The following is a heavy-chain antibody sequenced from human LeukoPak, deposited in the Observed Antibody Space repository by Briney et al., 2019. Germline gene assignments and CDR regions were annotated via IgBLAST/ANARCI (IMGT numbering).Heavy chain of an antibody. J-gene: IGHJ6*02. V-gene: IGHV4-34*01. CDR3: AGPYCSSTSCYAPYGMDV. CDR1: GGSFRGYY. Sequence: PSETLSLTCAVYGGSFRGYYWSWIRQPPGKGLEWIGEINHSGSTNYNPSLKSRVTISVDTSKNQFSLKLSSVTAADTAVYYCAGPYCSSTSCYAPYGMDVWGQGTTVTVSS. D-gene: IGHD2-2*01. CDR2: INHSGST.